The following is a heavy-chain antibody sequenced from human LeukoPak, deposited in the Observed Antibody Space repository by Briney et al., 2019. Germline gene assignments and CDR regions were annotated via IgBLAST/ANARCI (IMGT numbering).Heavy chain of an antibody. CDR2: IYYSGST. Sequence: SETLSLTCTVSGGSISSYYWSWIRQPPGKGLEWIGYIYYSGSTNYNPSLKSRVTISVDTSKNQFSLKLSSVTAADKAVYYCGRVGGQLLFGLAFDIWGQGTMVTVSS. J-gene: IGHJ3*02. D-gene: IGHD2-2*01. CDR3: GRVGGQLLFGLAFDI. CDR1: GGSISSYY. V-gene: IGHV4-59*01.